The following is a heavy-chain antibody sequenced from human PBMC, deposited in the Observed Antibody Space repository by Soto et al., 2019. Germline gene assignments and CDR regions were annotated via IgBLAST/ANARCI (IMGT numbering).Heavy chain of an antibody. V-gene: IGHV3-74*01. CDR1: GFTYTNYW. CDR3: ARGRRGEYGTDV. D-gene: IGHD3-10*01. Sequence: EVQLVESGGGLVQPGGSLRLSCVASGFTYTNYWIPWVRQAPGTGLVWVSRISGDGSGTGYADPVEGRFTISRDNDKNTVYLQMTSLRDEDTAVYYCARGRRGEYGTDVWGQGTTVTVSS. J-gene: IGHJ6*02. CDR2: ISGDGSGT.